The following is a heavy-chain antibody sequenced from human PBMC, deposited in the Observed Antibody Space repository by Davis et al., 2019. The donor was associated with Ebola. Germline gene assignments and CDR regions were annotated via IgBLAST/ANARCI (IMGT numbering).Heavy chain of an antibody. D-gene: IGHD2-2*01. CDR2: IYSGGST. CDR3: AKDIVVVPAALWGLYYYYGMDV. J-gene: IGHJ6*02. V-gene: IGHV3-53*05. Sequence: GESLKISCAASGFTVSSNYMSWVRQAPGKGLEWVSVIYSGGSTYYADSVKGRFTISRDNSKNTLYLQMNSLRAEDTAVYYCAKDIVVVPAALWGLYYYYGMDVWGQGTTVTVSS. CDR1: GFTVSSNY.